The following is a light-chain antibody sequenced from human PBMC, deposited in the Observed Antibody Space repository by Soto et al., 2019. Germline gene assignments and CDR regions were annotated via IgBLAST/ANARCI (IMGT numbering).Light chain of an antibody. Sequence: ESMLTQSPGTLSLSPGERATLSCRASQSVSTRYLAWYQQKPGQAPRLLIYGATIRASGIPDRFSGSRSGTDFTLTISRLEPEDFAGYYCHQFGSSPPAFTFGQGTKLEI. V-gene: IGKV3-20*01. CDR3: HQFGSSPPAFT. CDR1: QSVSTRY. CDR2: GAT. J-gene: IGKJ2*01.